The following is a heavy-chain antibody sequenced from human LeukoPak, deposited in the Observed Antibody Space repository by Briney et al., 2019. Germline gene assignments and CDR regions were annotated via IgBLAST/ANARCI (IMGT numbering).Heavy chain of an antibody. J-gene: IGHJ4*02. D-gene: IGHD3-22*01. Sequence: GASVKVSCKASGYTFTGYYMHWVRQAPGQGLEWMGWINPNSGGTNYAQKFQGRVTMTRGTSISTAYMELSSLRSEDTAVYYCARAEFPPHYYYDSSGYPYYWGQGTLVTVSS. CDR2: INPNSGGT. CDR1: GYTFTGYY. CDR3: ARAEFPPHYYYDSSGYPYY. V-gene: IGHV1-2*02.